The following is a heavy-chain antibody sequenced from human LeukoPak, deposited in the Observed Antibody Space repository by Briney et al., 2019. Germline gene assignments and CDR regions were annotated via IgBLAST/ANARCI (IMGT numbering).Heavy chain of an antibody. CDR3: ARDHAFDI. Sequence: LSLTXTVSGGSISTYYWSWIRQPPGKGLEWIGYIYYSGTTNYNPSLKSRVTISVDTSKSQFSLKLTSVTAADTAVYYCARDHAFDIWGQGTMVTVSS. J-gene: IGHJ3*02. CDR1: GGSISTYY. V-gene: IGHV4-59*01. CDR2: IYYSGTT.